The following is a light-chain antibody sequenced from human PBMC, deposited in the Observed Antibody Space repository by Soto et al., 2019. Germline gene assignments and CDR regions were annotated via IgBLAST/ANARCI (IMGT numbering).Light chain of an antibody. J-gene: IGLJ2*01. CDR2: DVS. V-gene: IGLV2-11*01. CDR3: CSYAGRYTLV. CDR1: SSDIGGYNY. Sequence: QSALTQPRSVSGSPGQSVTISCTGTSSDIGGYNYVSWYQQHPGKAPKVMIYDVSQRPSGVPDRFSGSKSGNTASLTISGLQAEDEADYYCCSYAGRYTLVFGEGTKVTVL.